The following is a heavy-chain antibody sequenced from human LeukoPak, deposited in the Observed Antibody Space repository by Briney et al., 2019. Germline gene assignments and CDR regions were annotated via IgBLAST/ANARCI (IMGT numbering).Heavy chain of an antibody. Sequence: PGGSLRLSCAASGFTFSDYYMSWIRQAPGKGLEWVSYISSSSSYTNYADSVKGRFTISRDNAKNSLYLQMNSLRAEDTALYYCARDREDYGDYAYNWFDPWGQGTLVTVSS. D-gene: IGHD4-17*01. J-gene: IGHJ5*02. CDR2: ISSSSSYT. V-gene: IGHV3-11*06. CDR3: ARDREDYGDYAYNWFDP. CDR1: GFTFSDYY.